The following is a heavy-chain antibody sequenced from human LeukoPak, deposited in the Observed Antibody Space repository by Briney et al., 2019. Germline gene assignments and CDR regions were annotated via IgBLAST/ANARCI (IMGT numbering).Heavy chain of an antibody. CDR3: AKGLGGSNTGYFYGMDV. CDR2: ISGSGGST. J-gene: IGHJ6*02. V-gene: IGHV3-23*01. D-gene: IGHD2-8*02. CDR1: GFSFSTYA. Sequence: AGGSLRLSCAASGFSFSTYAMSWVRQAPGKGLEWVSAISGSGGSTYYADSVKGRFTISRDNSKNTLYLQMNSLRAEDTAVYYCAKGLGGSNTGYFYGMDVWGQGTTVTVSS.